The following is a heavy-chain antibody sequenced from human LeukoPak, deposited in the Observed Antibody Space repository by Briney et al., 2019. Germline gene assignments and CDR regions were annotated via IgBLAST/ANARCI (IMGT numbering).Heavy chain of an antibody. V-gene: IGHV4-39*02. CDR3: AREVTTWFDP. CDR1: GGSISNIGYY. CDR2: IYYGGSA. D-gene: IGHD4-17*01. Sequence: SETLSLTCTVSGGSISNIGYYWGWIRQPPGRGLEWIGSIYYGGSAFYNPSLKSRVTISVDTSKNQVSLKLSSVTAADTAVYYCAREVTTWFDPWGQGTLVTVSS. J-gene: IGHJ5*02.